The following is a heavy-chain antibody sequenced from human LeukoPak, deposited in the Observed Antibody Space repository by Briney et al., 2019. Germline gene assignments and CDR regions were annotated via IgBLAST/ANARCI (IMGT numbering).Heavy chain of an antibody. V-gene: IGHV4-30-2*01. D-gene: IGHD3-9*01. CDR2: IYHSGST. CDR3: ARDVQVLRYFDVSNWFDP. Sequence: SQTLSLTCTVSGGSISSGDYSWSWIRQPPGKGLEWIGYIYHSGSTSYNPSLKSRVSISVDTSKNQFSLKLSSVTAADTAVYYCARDVQVLRYFDVSNWFDPWGQGTLVTVSS. J-gene: IGHJ5*02. CDR1: GGSISSGDYS.